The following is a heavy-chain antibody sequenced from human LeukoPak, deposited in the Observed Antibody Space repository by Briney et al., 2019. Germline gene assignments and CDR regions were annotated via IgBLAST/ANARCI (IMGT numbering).Heavy chain of an antibody. CDR1: GFTFSSYG. Sequence: PGRSLRLSCAASGFTFSSYGMHWVRQAPGKGLEWVAVIWYGGSNKYYADSVKGRFTISRDNSKNTLYLQMNSLRAEDTAVYYCARDMAVANINWFDPWGQGTLVTVSS. CDR3: ARDMAVANINWFDP. CDR2: IWYGGSNK. J-gene: IGHJ5*02. D-gene: IGHD6-19*01. V-gene: IGHV3-33*08.